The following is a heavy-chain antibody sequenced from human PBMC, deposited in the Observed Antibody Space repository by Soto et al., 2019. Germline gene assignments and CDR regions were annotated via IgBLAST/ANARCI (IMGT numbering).Heavy chain of an antibody. V-gene: IGHV1-69*13. CDR1: GGTFSSYA. D-gene: IGHD5-18*01. CDR3: AIRGYSYGYDYYYGMDV. J-gene: IGHJ6*02. Sequence: VASVKVSCKASGGTFSSYAISWVRQAPGQGLEWMGGIIPIFGTANYAQKFQGRVTITADESTSTAYMELSSLRSEDTAVYYCAIRGYSYGYDYYYGMDVWGQGTTVTVSS. CDR2: IIPIFGTA.